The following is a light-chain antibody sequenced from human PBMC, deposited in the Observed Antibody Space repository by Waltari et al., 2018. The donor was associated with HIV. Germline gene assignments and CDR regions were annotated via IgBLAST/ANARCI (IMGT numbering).Light chain of an antibody. V-gene: IGKV1-39*01. CDR2: DAS. CDR1: HSISTY. J-gene: IGKJ1*01. Sequence: DIQMTPSPSSLSASVGDRVTITCRASHSISTYLNWYQQKPGKAPKVLIYDASSLQSGVPSRFSGSGSGTDFTLIISSLQPEDFATYYCQQSHVTPRTFGQGTKVEIK. CDR3: QQSHVTPRT.